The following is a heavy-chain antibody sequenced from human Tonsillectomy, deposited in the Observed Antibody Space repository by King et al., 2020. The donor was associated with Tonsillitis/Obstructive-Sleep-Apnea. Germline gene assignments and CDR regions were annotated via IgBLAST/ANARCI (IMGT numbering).Heavy chain of an antibody. Sequence: VQLVESGSELKKPGASVKVSCKASGYSLTRFAINWVRQAPGQGLEWMGRINTNTGNPTYAQGFTGRFVFSLDTSVSTAYLQISSLKAEDTAVYYCARGISGITGTPTYYYYMDVWGKGTTVTVSS. CDR3: ARGISGITGTPTYYYYMDV. CDR2: INTNTGNP. V-gene: IGHV7-4-1*02. CDR1: GYSLTRFA. J-gene: IGHJ6*03. D-gene: IGHD1-7*01.